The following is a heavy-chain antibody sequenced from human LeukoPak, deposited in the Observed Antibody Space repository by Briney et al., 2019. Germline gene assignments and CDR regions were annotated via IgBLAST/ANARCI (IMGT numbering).Heavy chain of an antibody. Sequence: SVKVSCKASGGTFSSYAISWVRQAPRQGLEWMGGIIPIFGTANYAQKFQGRVTITADESTSTAYMELSSLRSEDTAVYYCAMVLTSDDAFDIWGQGTMVTASS. D-gene: IGHD2-2*01. J-gene: IGHJ3*02. CDR3: AMVLTSDDAFDI. CDR1: GGTFSSYA. CDR2: IIPIFGTA. V-gene: IGHV1-69*13.